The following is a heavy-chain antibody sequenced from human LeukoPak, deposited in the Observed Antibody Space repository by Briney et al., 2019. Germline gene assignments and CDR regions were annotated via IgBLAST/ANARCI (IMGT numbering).Heavy chain of an antibody. J-gene: IGHJ4*02. Sequence: GGSLRLPCAASGFTFSTYAMSWVRQAPGKGLEWVSAISGRGGDTYYADSVKGRFTISRDNSKNTLFLEMKSLGAEDTAVYYCARAWISAYWGQGALVTVSS. V-gene: IGHV3-23*01. CDR2: ISGRGGDT. CDR1: GFTFSTYA. CDR3: ARAWISAY. D-gene: IGHD2-2*03.